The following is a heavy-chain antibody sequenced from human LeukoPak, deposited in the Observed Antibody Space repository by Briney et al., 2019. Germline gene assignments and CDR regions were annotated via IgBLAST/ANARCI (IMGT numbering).Heavy chain of an antibody. CDR1: GFTITNYW. J-gene: IGHJ5*02. CDR3: ARDLGYNSAS. D-gene: IGHD5-18*01. CDR2: INHDGSST. V-gene: IGHV3-74*01. Sequence: GGSLRLSCAASGFTITNYWMHWVRQVPGKGLVWVSHINHDGSSTNYADSVKGRFTISRDNAKNTLYLQMNSLTAEDTAVYYCARDLGYNSASWGQGTLVTVSS.